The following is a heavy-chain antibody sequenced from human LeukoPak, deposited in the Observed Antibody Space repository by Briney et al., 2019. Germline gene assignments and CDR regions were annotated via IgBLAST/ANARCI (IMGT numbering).Heavy chain of an antibody. CDR1: GGSISRGGYY. J-gene: IGHJ4*02. V-gene: IGHV4-31*03. CDR2: IYYSGST. D-gene: IGHD1-14*01. CDR3: ARASSARNGFDY. Sequence: SETLSLTCTVSGGSISRGGYYWNWIRQHPEKGLEWIGSIYYSGSTYYNPSLKSRVNVSVDTSENQFSLKLSSVAAADTAVYYCARASSARNGFDYWGQGTLVTVSS.